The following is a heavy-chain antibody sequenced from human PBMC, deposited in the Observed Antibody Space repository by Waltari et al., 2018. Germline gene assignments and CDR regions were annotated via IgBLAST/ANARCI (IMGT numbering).Heavy chain of an antibody. CDR1: GGSFSTNYN. CDR2: MQYRGST. J-gene: IGHJ1*01. D-gene: IGHD4-17*01. V-gene: IGHV4-39*01. CDR3: GRIAFGDDGGYFQH. Sequence: QLQLQESGPGLVKPSETLSLTCTVSGGSFSTNYNWGWIRQPPGKGLEWMGNMQYRGSTFYNPSLKSRVTISLDTSKNQFSLRLNSVGAADTAVYFCGRIAFGDDGGYFQHWGQGTLVTVSS.